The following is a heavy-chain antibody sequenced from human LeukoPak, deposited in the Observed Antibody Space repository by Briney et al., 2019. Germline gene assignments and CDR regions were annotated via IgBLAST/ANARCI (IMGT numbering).Heavy chain of an antibody. CDR3: ARYHYYYDSSGYRYYFDY. Sequence: ASVKVSCKASGYTFTGYYMHWVRQAPGQGLGWMGWINPNSGGTNYAQKFQGRVTMTRDTSISTAYMELGRLRSDDTAVYYCARYHYYYDSSGYRYYFDYWGQGTLVTVSS. V-gene: IGHV1-2*02. D-gene: IGHD3-22*01. CDR2: INPNSGGT. J-gene: IGHJ4*02. CDR1: GYTFTGYY.